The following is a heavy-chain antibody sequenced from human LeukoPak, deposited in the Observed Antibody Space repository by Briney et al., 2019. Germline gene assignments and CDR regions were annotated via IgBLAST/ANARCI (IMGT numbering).Heavy chain of an antibody. V-gene: IGHV1-2*02. CDR1: GYTFTSDD. CDR3: ARDGEYQLLQFDP. J-gene: IGHJ5*02. D-gene: IGHD2-2*01. CDR2: INPNSGGT. Sequence: GASVKVSCKASGYTFTSDDINWVRQATGQGLEWMGWINPNSGGTNYAQKFQGRVTMTRDTSISTAYMELSRLRSDDTAVYYCARDGEYQLLQFDPWGQGTLVTVSS.